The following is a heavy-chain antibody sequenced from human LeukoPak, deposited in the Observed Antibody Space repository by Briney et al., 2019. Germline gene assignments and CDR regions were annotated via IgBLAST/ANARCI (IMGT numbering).Heavy chain of an antibody. Sequence: GGSLRLSCAASGFTFSYHSMNWVRLAPGKGLEWVSSISSSSSYIYYADSVKGRFTISRDNAKNSLYLQMNSLRAEDTAVYYCARAPYGDYVDDAFDIWGQGTMVTVSS. V-gene: IGHV3-21*01. D-gene: IGHD4-17*01. CDR2: ISSSSSYI. CDR3: ARAPYGDYVDDAFDI. J-gene: IGHJ3*02. CDR1: GFTFSYHS.